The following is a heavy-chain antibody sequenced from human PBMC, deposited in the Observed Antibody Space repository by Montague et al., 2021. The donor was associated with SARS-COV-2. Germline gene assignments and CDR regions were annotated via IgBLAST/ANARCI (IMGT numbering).Heavy chain of an antibody. CDR2: IYYSGST. V-gene: IGHV4-59*01. J-gene: IGHJ6*02. D-gene: IGHD6-13*01. Sequence: SETLSLTCTVSGDSISSYYWSWIRQPPGKGLEWIGYIYYSGSTNYNPSLKSRVTISVDTSKNQFSLKLSSVTAADTAVYYCSRDSGSWAQQLVPPRLYYYYYGMDVWGQGTTVTVSS. CDR1: GDSISSYY. CDR3: SRDSGSWAQQLVPPRLYYYYYGMDV.